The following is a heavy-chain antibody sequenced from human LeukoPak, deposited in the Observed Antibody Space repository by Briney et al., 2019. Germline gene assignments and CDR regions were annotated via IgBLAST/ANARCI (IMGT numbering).Heavy chain of an antibody. J-gene: IGHJ6*02. Sequence: GGSLRLSCAASGFTFNSYAMSWVRQAPGKGLEWVSAISGSGGSTYYADSVRGRFTISRDNSKNTLYLQMNSLRAEDTAVYYCAKDLRYYYGSGSLYYYYGMDVWGQGTTVTVSS. CDR1: GFTFNSYA. D-gene: IGHD3-10*01. CDR2: ISGSGGST. CDR3: AKDLRYYYGSGSLYYYYGMDV. V-gene: IGHV3-23*01.